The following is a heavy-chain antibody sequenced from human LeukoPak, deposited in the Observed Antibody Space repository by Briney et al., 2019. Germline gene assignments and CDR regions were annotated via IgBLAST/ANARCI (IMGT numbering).Heavy chain of an antibody. CDR1: GYTFTTYG. D-gene: IGHD3-22*01. J-gene: IGHJ4*02. Sequence: GASVKVSCKASGYTFTTYGISWVRQAPGQGLEWMGWISAYTGNTNYAQKLQCRVTRTTNTSTSTAYMELRSLRSDDTAVYYCARMPYDSSGYSMYWGQGTLVTVSS. V-gene: IGHV1-18*01. CDR2: ISAYTGNT. CDR3: ARMPYDSSGYSMY.